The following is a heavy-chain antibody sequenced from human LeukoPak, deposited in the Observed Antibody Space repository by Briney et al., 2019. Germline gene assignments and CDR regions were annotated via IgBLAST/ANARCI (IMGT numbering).Heavy chain of an antibody. D-gene: IGHD6-19*01. CDR2: ISCRNGNT. V-gene: IGHV1-18*01. Sequence: ASVKVSCKTSGFTFINKGFSWVRQAPGQGLEWMGWISCRNGNTKYAQHVQGRVTLTRDTSTSTVYMELRSLRSDDTAMYYCAKDYLPQWVPDGWGQGTLVTVSS. CDR3: AKDYLPQWVPDG. J-gene: IGHJ4*02. CDR1: GFTFINKG.